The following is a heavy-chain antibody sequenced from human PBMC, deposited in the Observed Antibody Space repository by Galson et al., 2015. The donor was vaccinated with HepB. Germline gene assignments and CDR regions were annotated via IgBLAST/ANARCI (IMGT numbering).Heavy chain of an antibody. V-gene: IGHV3-53*01. CDR2: IYSSGST. Sequence: SLRLSCAAAGFSVSTNYMTWVRQAPGKGLEWVSVIYSSGSTRYADSVKGRFTISRDNSKNTLHLQMNSLGAEDTAVYYCAKESGSKVLFGGQGTLVTVSS. J-gene: IGHJ4*02. D-gene: IGHD1-26*01. CDR1: GFSVSTNY. CDR3: AKESGSKVLF.